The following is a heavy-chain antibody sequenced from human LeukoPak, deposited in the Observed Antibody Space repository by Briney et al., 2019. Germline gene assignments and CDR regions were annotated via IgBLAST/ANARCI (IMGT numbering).Heavy chain of an antibody. CDR3: VSRYCTITNCYKASGTGSFDI. Sequence: QPGGSLRLSCAASGLTFSSYWMHWVRPAPGKGLVWVSRINSDGSTTNYADSVKGRFTISRDNAKNTMYLQMNSLRAEDTAVYYCVSRYCTITNCYKASGTGSFDIWGQGTMVSVSS. CDR1: GLTFSSYW. CDR2: INSDGSTT. J-gene: IGHJ3*02. D-gene: IGHD2-2*02. V-gene: IGHV3-74*01.